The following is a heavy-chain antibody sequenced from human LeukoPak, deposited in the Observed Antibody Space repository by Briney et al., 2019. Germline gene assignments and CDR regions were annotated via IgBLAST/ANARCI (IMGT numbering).Heavy chain of an antibody. D-gene: IGHD3-22*01. V-gene: IGHV3-66*01. CDR2: IYSGGST. CDR3: ARGLDSSGYPKGIYYFDY. Sequence: SCKASGGTFSSYAISWVRQAPGKGLEWVSVIYSGGSTYYADSVKGRFTISRDNSKNTLYLQMNSLRAEDTAVYYCARGLDSSGYPKGIYYFDYWGQGTLVTVSS. CDR1: GGTFSSYA. J-gene: IGHJ4*02.